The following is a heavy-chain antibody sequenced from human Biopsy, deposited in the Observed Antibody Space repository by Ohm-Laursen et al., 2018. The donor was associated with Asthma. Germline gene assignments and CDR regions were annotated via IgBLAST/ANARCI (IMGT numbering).Heavy chain of an antibody. CDR1: PGSINDYY. CDR2: VHSTGST. Sequence: SETLSLTCTVSPGSINDYYWNWIRQFPGKGLEWIGYVHSTGSTRFIPSLKSRLTISVDTSVDQVSLKLTSVTAADTAVYYCVRATSTWSQSGPHYFDHWGQGTLVTVSS. CDR3: VRATSTWSQSGPHYFDH. V-gene: IGHV4-59*01. J-gene: IGHJ4*02. D-gene: IGHD6-13*01.